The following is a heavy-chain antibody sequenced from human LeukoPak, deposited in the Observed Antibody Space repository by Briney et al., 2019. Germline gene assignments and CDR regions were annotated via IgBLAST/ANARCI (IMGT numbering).Heavy chain of an antibody. CDR1: GGSFSGYY. Sequence: SETLSLTCAVYGGSFSGYYRSWIRQPPGQGLEWIGEINHSGSTNYNPSLKSRVTISVDTSKNQFSLKLSSVTAADTAVYYCARGRLQWLVRQYAFDIWGQATMVTVSS. D-gene: IGHD6-19*01. V-gene: IGHV4-34*01. CDR3: ARGRLQWLVRQYAFDI. J-gene: IGHJ3*02. CDR2: INHSGST.